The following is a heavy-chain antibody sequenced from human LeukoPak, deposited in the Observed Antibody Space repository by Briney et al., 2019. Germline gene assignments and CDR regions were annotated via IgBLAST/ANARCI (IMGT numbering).Heavy chain of an antibody. D-gene: IGHD1-14*01. V-gene: IGHV3-21*06. J-gene: IGHJ3*02. CDR1: GFTFSRYS. CDR2: LSSHSIYI. Sequence: GGSLRLSCEASGFTFSRYSMNWVRQAPGKGLEWVSTLSSHSIYIYYADSVKGRFTISRDNAKNSLYLQMNSLRAEDVAVYYCARDFSLGNPLAFDIWGLGTMVTVSS. CDR3: ARDFSLGNPLAFDI.